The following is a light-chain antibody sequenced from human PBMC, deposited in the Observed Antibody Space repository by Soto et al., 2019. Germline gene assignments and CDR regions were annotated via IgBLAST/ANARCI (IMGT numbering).Light chain of an antibody. CDR3: QQSYITPWT. CDR1: QSISNY. Sequence: IQMTQSPSSLSTSVGDRVTITCRASQSISNYLNWYQQKPGRVPQLLIYAASRLQSGVPSRFSGSGSGTHFTLTISSLQPEDFATYYCQQSYITPWTFGQGTKVEIK. CDR2: AAS. V-gene: IGKV1-39*01. J-gene: IGKJ1*01.